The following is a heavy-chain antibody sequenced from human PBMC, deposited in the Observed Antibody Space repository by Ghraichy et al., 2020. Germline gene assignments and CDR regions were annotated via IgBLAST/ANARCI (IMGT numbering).Heavy chain of an antibody. Sequence: SETLSLTCTVFVGSIDSSNWWSWVRQPPGKGPEWIGEIYHTGSTKYNPSLKSRVTISVDKSKNQFSLNLNSVTAADTAVYYCARDSRGGGDCCNWFDPWGQGTLVTVSS. J-gene: IGHJ5*02. CDR1: VGSIDSSNW. CDR2: IYHTGST. CDR3: ARDSRGGGDCCNWFDP. V-gene: IGHV4-4*02. D-gene: IGHD2-21*02.